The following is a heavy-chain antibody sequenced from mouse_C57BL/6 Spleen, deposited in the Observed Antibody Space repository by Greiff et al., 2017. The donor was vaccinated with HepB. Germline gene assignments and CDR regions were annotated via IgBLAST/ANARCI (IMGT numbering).Heavy chain of an antibody. CDR3: ASDDYDAVFAY. Sequence: VQLQQSGAELARPGASVKLSCKASGYTFTSYGISWVKQRTGQGLEWIGEIYPRSGNTYYNEKFKGKATLTADKSSSTAYMELRSLTSEDSAVYFGASDDYDAVFAYWGQGTLVTVSA. CDR1: GYTFTSYG. CDR2: IYPRSGNT. J-gene: IGHJ3*01. V-gene: IGHV1-81*01. D-gene: IGHD2-4*01.